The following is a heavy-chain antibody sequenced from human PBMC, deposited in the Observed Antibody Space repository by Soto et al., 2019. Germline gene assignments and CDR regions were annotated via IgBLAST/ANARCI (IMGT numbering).Heavy chain of an antibody. CDR1: GGTLSSYT. J-gene: IGHJ4*02. Sequence: QVQLVQSGAEVKKPGSSVKVSCKASGGTLSSYTFSWVRQAPGQGLEWMGRVIPNLGVTNYAKKFQGRFTLVVDTSTSTAYMELNSLRYEDTAVYYCARDKGYCSDTSCTDFDYWGQVTLVTVAS. D-gene: IGHD2-15*01. CDR3: ARDKGYCSDTSCTDFDY. CDR2: VIPNLGVT. V-gene: IGHV1-69*08.